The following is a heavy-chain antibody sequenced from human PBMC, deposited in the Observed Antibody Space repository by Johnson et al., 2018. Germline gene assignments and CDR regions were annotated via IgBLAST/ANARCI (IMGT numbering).Heavy chain of an antibody. Sequence: VQLVESGGGLVQPGGSLRLSCAASGFTFSSYALSWVRQAPGKGLEWVSGISGSGGSTYYADSVKGRFTISRDNPTNTLYLQMNSLRAEDTAVYYCARTRDGYTRRAFDFWGQGTMVSVSS. CDR2: ISGSGGST. D-gene: IGHD5-24*01. V-gene: IGHV3-23*04. CDR1: GFTFSSYA. J-gene: IGHJ3*01. CDR3: ARTRDGYTRRAFDF.